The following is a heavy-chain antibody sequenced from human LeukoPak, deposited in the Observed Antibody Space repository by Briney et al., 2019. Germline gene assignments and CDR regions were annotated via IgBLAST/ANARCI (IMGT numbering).Heavy chain of an antibody. D-gene: IGHD1-26*01. Sequence: PGGSLRLSCAASGFTFSSYGMSWVRQAPGKGLEWVSAISGSGGSTYYADSVKGRFTISRDNSKNTLYLQMNSLRAEDTAVYYCAKPVVGATSYFDYWGQGTLVTVSS. J-gene: IGHJ4*02. CDR2: ISGSGGST. CDR1: GFTFSSYG. CDR3: AKPVVGATSYFDY. V-gene: IGHV3-23*01.